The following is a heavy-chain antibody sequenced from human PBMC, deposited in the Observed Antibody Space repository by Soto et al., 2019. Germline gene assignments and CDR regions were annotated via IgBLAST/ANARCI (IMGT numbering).Heavy chain of an antibody. V-gene: IGHV3-23*01. D-gene: IGHD5-12*01. CDR1: GFTFSSYA. CDR3: AKADAIVWWPFDP. CDR2: ISGSGGST. J-gene: IGHJ5*02. Sequence: EVQLLESGGGLVQPGGSLRLSWAASGFTFSSYAMSWVRQAPGKGLEWVSAISGSGGSTYYADSVKGRFTISRDNSKNPLHLQMNSLRAEDTAVYYCAKADAIVWWPFDPWGQGTLVTVSS.